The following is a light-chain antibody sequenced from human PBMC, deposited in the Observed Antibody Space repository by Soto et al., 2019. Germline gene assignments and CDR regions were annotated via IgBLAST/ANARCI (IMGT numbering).Light chain of an antibody. CDR1: QSISRT. CDR2: GAS. CDR3: QQYSNWPPWT. Sequence: EIVLTQSPDTLSVSAGERATLSCRASQSISRTLAWYQQKLGQAPRLLIYGASTRATGIPGRFSGSGSGTEFTLTISSLQSEDFAVYYCQQYSNWPPWTFGQGTKV. J-gene: IGKJ1*01. V-gene: IGKV3-15*01.